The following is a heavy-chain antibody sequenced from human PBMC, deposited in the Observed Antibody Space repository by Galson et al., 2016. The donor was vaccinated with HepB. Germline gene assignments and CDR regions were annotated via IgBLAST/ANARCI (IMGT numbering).Heavy chain of an antibody. Sequence: SLRLSCAASGFSFSRYAMHWVRQAPGKGLDWVAVISDNGGRKDFADSVRGRFTISRGNSEHTLYLQMDGLRTEDTGTYYCATWGFRLGVDYWGQGILVTVSS. CDR2: ISDNGGRK. V-gene: IGHV3-30-3*01. J-gene: IGHJ4*02. D-gene: IGHD3-16*01. CDR1: GFSFSRYA. CDR3: ATWGFRLGVDY.